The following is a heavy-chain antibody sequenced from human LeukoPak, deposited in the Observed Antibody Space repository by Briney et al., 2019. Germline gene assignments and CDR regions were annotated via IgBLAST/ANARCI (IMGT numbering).Heavy chain of an antibody. D-gene: IGHD5-12*01. V-gene: IGHV4-59*01. Sequence: SETLSLTCTVSGCSINSYYWSWIRQPPGKGLEWIWYIYYSGSTKYNPSLKSRVTISVDTSKIQFSLKLRSVTAADTAVYYCARGGSGYDSFYYYGMDVWGQGTTVTVSS. CDR2: IYYSGST. CDR3: ARGGSGYDSFYYYGMDV. J-gene: IGHJ6*02. CDR1: GCSINSYY.